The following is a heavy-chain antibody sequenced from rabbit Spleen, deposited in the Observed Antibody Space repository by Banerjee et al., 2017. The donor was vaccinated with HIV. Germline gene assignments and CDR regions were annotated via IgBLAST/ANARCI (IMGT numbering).Heavy chain of an antibody. CDR3: VRDRANIGGDYGPFYFDL. CDR1: GFSFSSGYY. D-gene: IGHD2-1*01. CDR2: IKTTTGAT. Sequence: QSLEESGGGLVQPEGSLTLTCTASGFSFSSGYYMCWVRQAPGKGLEWIGCIKTTTGATVYATWAKGRFTISKASTTVTLQMTSLTAADTATYFCVRDRANIGGDYGPFYFDLWGQGTLVTVS. V-gene: IGHV1S40*01. J-gene: IGHJ4*01.